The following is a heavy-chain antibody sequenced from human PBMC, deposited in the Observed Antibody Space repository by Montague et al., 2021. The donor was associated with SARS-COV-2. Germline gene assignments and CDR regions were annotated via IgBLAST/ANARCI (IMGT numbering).Heavy chain of an antibody. CDR3: ARGLWFGELLSLYYYYGMDV. Sequence: SETLSLTCSVSGGSVSSYYLNWIRQSPSRGLEWLGRTYYRSKWYNDYAVSVKSRITINPDTSKNQFSLQLNSVTPEDTAVYYCARGLWFGELLSLYYYYGMDVWGQGTTVTVSS. CDR1: GGSVSSYY. CDR2: TYYRSKWYN. J-gene: IGHJ6*02. V-gene: IGHV6-1*01. D-gene: IGHD3-10*01.